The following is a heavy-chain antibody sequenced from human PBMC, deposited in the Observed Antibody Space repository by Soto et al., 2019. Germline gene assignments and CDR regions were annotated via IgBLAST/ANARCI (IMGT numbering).Heavy chain of an antibody. V-gene: IGHV3-30*18. CDR3: AKDMRPNYYYGMDV. CDR2: ISYDGSNK. D-gene: IGHD2-2*01. J-gene: IGHJ6*01. Sequence: QVQLVESGGGVVQPGRSLRLSCAASGFTFSSYGMHWVRQAPGKGLEWVAVISYDGSNKYYADYVKGRFTISRDDSKNTLYLQMNSLRAEETAVYYCAKDMRPNYYYGMDVW. CDR1: GFTFSSYG.